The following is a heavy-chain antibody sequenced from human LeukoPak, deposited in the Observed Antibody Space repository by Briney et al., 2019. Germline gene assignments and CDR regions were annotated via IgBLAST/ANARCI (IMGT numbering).Heavy chain of an antibody. Sequence: ASVKVSCKASGYTFTSYYMHWVRQAPGQGLEWMGIINPSGGSTSYAQKFQGRVTMTRDMSTSTAYMELRSLRYDDTAVYYCARKISGAAGTDYWGQGTLVTVSS. V-gene: IGHV1-46*01. CDR3: ARKISGAAGTDY. CDR2: INPSGGST. J-gene: IGHJ4*02. CDR1: GYTFTSYY. D-gene: IGHD6-13*01.